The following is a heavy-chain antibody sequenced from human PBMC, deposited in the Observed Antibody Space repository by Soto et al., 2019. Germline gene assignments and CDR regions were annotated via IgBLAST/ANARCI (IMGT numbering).Heavy chain of an antibody. V-gene: IGHV3-74*01. Sequence: EVQLVESGGGLVLPGGSLRLSCAASGFTFSRYWMHWVRQAPGKGLVWVSRINSDGSSTHYADSVKGRFTISRDNAKNTLYLQMNSLGAEDTAVYYCASNYAYAEGYYWYGMDVLGQGTTVTVSS. CDR1: GFTFSRYW. CDR3: ASNYAYAEGYYWYGMDV. D-gene: IGHD3-16*01. J-gene: IGHJ6*02. CDR2: INSDGSST.